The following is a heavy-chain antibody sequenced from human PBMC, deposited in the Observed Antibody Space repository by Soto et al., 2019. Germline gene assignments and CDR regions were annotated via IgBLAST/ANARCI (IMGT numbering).Heavy chain of an antibody. V-gene: IGHV3-23*01. J-gene: IGHJ4*02. CDR1: GFTFSSYA. Sequence: EVQLLESGGGLVQPGGSQRLSCAASGFTFSSYAMSWVSQAPGKGLEWVSAISGSGGSTYYADSVKGRFTISRDNSKNTLYLQMNSLRAEDTAVYYCAKGQDSSSLSYYFDYWGQGTLVTVSS. CDR2: ISGSGGST. D-gene: IGHD6-6*01. CDR3: AKGQDSSSLSYYFDY.